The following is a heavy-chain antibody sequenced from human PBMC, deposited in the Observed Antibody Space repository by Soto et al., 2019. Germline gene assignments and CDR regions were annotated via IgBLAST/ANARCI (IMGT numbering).Heavy chain of an antibody. V-gene: IGHV1-69*13. CDR1: GGTFSSYA. J-gene: IGHJ6*02. CDR3: ARIWDIVVVVAATPRPDYYGMDV. D-gene: IGHD2-15*01. CDR2: IIPIFGTA. Sequence: SVKVSCKASGGTFSSYAISWVRQAPGQGLEWMGGIIPIFGTANYAQKFQGRVTITADESTSTAYMDLSSLRSEDTAVYYCARIWDIVVVVAATPRPDYYGMDVWGQGTTVTVSS.